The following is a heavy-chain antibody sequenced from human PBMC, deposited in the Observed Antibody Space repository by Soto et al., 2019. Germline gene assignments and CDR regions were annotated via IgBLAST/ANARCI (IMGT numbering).Heavy chain of an antibody. Sequence: SETLSLTCSVSGGSISYNSYYWGWIRQPPGKGLEWVGGIFYTGTTYYSPSLKDRVTISVDTSKNSFSLNLTSVTAADTAVYFCARIVVVATVATAWGQGTLVTGSS. CDR2: IFYTGTT. CDR1: GGSISYNSYY. CDR3: ARIVVVATVATA. D-gene: IGHD5-12*01. V-gene: IGHV4-39*02. J-gene: IGHJ5*02.